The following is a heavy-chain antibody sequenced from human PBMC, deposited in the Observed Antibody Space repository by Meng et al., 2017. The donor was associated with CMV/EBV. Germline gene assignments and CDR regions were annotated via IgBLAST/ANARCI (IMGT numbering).Heavy chain of an antibody. J-gene: IGHJ4*02. CDR1: GFTFSSFV. CDR3: ARKRVDLETYGACDY. CDR2: ISESGGAT. D-gene: IGHD3-3*01. V-gene: IGHV3-23*01. Sequence: GESLKISCAASGFTFSSFVMTWVRQAPGKGLEWVSAISESGGATNYADSVKGRFTISRDNSKKTVYLQMNSLRAEDMALYYCARKRVDLETYGACDYWGQGTLVTVSS.